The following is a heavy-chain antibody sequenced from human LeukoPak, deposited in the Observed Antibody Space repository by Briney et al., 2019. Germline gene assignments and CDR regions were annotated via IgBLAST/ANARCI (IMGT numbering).Heavy chain of an antibody. CDR2: INPNSGGT. CDR3: ARASYSSSWYFSYYYYYYMGV. J-gene: IGHJ6*03. V-gene: IGHV1-2*02. Sequence: GASVKVSCKASGYTFTGYYMHWVRQAPGQGLEWMGWINPNSGGTNYAQKFQGRVTMTRDTSISTAYMELSRLRSDDTAVYYCARASYSSSWYFSYYYYYYMGVWGKGTTVTISS. D-gene: IGHD6-13*01. CDR1: GYTFTGYY.